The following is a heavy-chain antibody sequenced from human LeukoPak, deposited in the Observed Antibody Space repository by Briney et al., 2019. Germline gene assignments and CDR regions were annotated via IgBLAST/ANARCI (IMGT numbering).Heavy chain of an antibody. CDR3: ARRIYCGADCYHFDI. CDR2: IYHSGST. Sequence: SQTLSLTCAVAGGSISSGCYSLSWIRQPPGKGLEWIGYIYHSGSTYYNPSLKSRVTISVDRSKNQFSLNLSSVTDADTAVYYCARRIYCGADCYHFDIWGQGTMVTVSS. CDR1: GGSISSGCYS. V-gene: IGHV4-30-2*01. J-gene: IGHJ3*02. D-gene: IGHD2-21*02.